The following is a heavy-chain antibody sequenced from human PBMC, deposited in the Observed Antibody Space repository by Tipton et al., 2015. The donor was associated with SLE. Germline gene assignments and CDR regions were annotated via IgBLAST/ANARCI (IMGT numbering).Heavy chain of an antibody. CDR3: ARGRAVAGPPYYYYGMDV. V-gene: IGHV4-4*08. CDR2: IYTSGST. CDR1: GGSISSYY. D-gene: IGHD6-19*01. Sequence: TLSLTCTVSGGSISSYYWSWIRQPPGKGLEWIGYIYTSGSTNYNPSLKSRVTISVDTSKNQFSLKLSSVTAADTAVYYCARGRAVAGPPYYYYGMDVWGQGTTVTVSS. J-gene: IGHJ6*02.